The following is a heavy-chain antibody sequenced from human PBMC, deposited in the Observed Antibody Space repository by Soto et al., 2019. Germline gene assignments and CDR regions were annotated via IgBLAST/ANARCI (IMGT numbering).Heavy chain of an antibody. V-gene: IGHV3-23*01. CDR1: GFNFNTFA. CDR2: ISSSGGSR. D-gene: IGHD1-1*01. J-gene: IGHJ5*02. Sequence: PGGSLRLSCAASGFNFNTFAMSWIRQAPGKGLEWVSHISSSGGSRDYADSVRGRFTISRDNSKHVLFLQMNSLRADDTATYYCAKDPPSPWTAKSVHPWGTGILVTVSS. CDR3: AKDPPSPWTAKSVHP.